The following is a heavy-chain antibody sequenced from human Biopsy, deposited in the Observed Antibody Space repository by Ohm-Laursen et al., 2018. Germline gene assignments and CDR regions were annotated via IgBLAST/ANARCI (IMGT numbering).Heavy chain of an antibody. Sequence: ATVKVSCKTSGYTFTSYEINWVRQATGQGLEWMGWMNPDSGNTGYAQNFQGRVTMTRNTSISTAYMELSSLRSEDTAVYFCARADPPLFYYGSGSSNWFDPWGQGTLVTVSS. CDR2: MNPDSGNT. D-gene: IGHD3-10*01. V-gene: IGHV1-8*01. CDR1: GYTFTSYE. J-gene: IGHJ5*02. CDR3: ARADPPLFYYGSGSSNWFDP.